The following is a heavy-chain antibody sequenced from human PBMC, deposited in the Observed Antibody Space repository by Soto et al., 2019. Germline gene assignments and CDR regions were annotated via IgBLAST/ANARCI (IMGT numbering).Heavy chain of an antibody. D-gene: IGHD6-13*01. CDR2: ISYDGSNK. J-gene: IGHJ6*02. CDR3: ARDRIAAADYYYYYGMDV. V-gene: IGHV3-30-3*01. Sequence: GGSLRLSCAASGFTFSSYATHWVRQAPGKGLEWVAVISYDGSNKYYADSVKGRFTISRDNSKNTLYLQMNSLRAEDTAVYYCARDRIAAADYYYYYGMDVWGQGTTVTVSS. CDR1: GFTFSSYA.